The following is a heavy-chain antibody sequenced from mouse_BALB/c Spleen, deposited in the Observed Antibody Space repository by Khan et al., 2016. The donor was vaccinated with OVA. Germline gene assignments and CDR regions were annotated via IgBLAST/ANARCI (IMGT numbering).Heavy chain of an antibody. D-gene: IGHD4-1*01. Sequence: QVTLKVCGPGILQPSQTLTLTCSFSGFSLTTSGMGVSWFRQPSGKGLEWLAHIYWDDDKRYNPSLKSRLTISKDTSTSRIFLNITSVDTSDTATYYCARRGPNWDWFTYWGQGTLVTVSA. CDR3: ARRGPNWDWFTY. J-gene: IGHJ3*01. CDR2: IYWDDDK. CDR1: GFSLTTSGMG. V-gene: IGHV8-12*01.